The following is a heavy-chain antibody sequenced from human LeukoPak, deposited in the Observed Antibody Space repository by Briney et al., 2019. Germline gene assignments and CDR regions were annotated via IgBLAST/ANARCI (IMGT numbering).Heavy chain of an antibody. CDR3: EREGPFDF. Sequence: GGSLRLSCAASGFTFSSYWMSWVRQVPGKGLEWVANIKQDGSEKYYVDSVKGRFTISRDNAKNSLYLQMNSLRTDDTVVYFCEREGPFDFWGQGTLVTVSS. CDR1: GFTFSSYW. CDR2: IKQDGSEK. V-gene: IGHV3-7*01. J-gene: IGHJ4*02.